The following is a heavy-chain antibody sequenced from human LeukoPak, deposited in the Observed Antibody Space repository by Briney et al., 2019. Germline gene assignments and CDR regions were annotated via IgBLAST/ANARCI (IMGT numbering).Heavy chain of an antibody. Sequence: GASVKVSCKASGGTFSSYAISWVRQAPGQGLEWMGWISAYNGNTNYAQKLQGRVTMTTDTSTSTAYMELRSLRSDDTAVYYCARYYYDSSGYYLFDYWGQGTLVTVSS. D-gene: IGHD3-22*01. V-gene: IGHV1-18*01. CDR2: ISAYNGNT. CDR1: GGTFSSYA. J-gene: IGHJ4*02. CDR3: ARYYYDSSGYYLFDY.